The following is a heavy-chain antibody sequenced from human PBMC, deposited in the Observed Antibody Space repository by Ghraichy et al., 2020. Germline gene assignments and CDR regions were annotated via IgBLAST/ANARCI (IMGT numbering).Heavy chain of an antibody. V-gene: IGHV4-38-2*02. CDR2: IYHSGST. CDR3: ARDGIAVAGTHY. D-gene: IGHD6-19*01. J-gene: IGHJ4*02. CDR1: GYSISSGYY. Sequence: SETLSLTCTVSGYSISSGYYWGWIRQPPGKGLEWIGSIYHSGSTYYNPSHKSRVTISVDTSKNQFSLKLSSVTAADTAVYYCARDGIAVAGTHYWGQGTLVTVSS.